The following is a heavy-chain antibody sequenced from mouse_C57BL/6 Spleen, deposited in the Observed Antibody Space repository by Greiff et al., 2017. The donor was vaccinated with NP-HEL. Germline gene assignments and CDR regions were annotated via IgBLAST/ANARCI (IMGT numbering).Heavy chain of an antibody. CDR1: GYAFSSYW. V-gene: IGHV1-80*01. CDR2: IYPGDGDT. J-gene: IGHJ3*01. D-gene: IGHD3-2*02. CDR3: ARPTAQGAWFAS. Sequence: VQLQQSGAELVKPGASVKISCKASGYAFSSYWMNWVKQRPGKGLEWIGQIYPGDGDTNYNGKFKGKATLTADKSSSTAYMQLSSLTSEDSAVYFCARPTAQGAWFASWGQGSLVTVSA.